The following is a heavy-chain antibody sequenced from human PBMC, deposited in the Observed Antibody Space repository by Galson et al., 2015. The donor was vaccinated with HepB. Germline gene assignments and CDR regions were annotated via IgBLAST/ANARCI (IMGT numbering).Heavy chain of an antibody. CDR2: ISYDGSNK. D-gene: IGHD6-19*01. CDR3: ARDMGGDIAVAVDY. J-gene: IGHJ4*02. V-gene: IGHV3-30-3*01. CDR1: GFTFSSYA. Sequence: LRLSCAASGFTFSSYAMHWVRQAPGKGLEWVAVISYDGSNKYYADSVKGRFTISRDNSKNTLYLQMNSLRAEDTAVYYCARDMGGDIAVAVDYWGQGTLVTVSS.